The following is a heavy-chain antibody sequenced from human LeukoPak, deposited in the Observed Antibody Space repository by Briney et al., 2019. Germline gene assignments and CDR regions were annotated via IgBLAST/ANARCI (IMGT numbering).Heavy chain of an antibody. V-gene: IGHV3-74*01. CDR2: IKSDGSST. D-gene: IGHD6-19*01. Sequence: GGSLRLSCAASGFTFSSYWMNWVRQAPGKGLVWVSRIKSDGSSTSYADSVRGRFTISRDNAKNTLYLQMNSLRAEDTAMYYCARRGAVAGTFDYWGQGTLVTVSS. CDR1: GFTFSSYW. CDR3: ARRGAVAGTFDY. J-gene: IGHJ4*02.